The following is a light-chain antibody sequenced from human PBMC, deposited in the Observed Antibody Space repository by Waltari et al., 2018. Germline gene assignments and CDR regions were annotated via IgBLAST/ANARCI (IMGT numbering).Light chain of an antibody. Sequence: EIILTQSPAPLSLSPGDRATLSCSASQSASNSLSWYQQKPGQAPRLLIYNAITRATGTPARFSGSGSGTDFTLTIGSLEPEDSAVYFCLQRNNWPPTFGGGTTVEIK. CDR1: QSASNS. CDR3: LQRNNWPPT. V-gene: IGKV3-11*01. CDR2: NAI. J-gene: IGKJ4*02.